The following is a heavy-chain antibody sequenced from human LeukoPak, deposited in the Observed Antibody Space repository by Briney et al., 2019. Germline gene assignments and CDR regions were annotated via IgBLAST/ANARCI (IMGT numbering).Heavy chain of an antibody. V-gene: IGHV4-59*08. Sequence: SETLSLTCTVSGGSISSYYWSWIRQPPGKGLEWIGYIYYSGSTNYNPSLKSRVTISVDTSKNQFSLKLSSVTAADTAVYYCATIPPRYGSGSSAWYFDYWGQGTLVTVSS. D-gene: IGHD3-10*01. J-gene: IGHJ4*02. CDR2: IYYSGST. CDR3: ATIPPRYGSGSSAWYFDY. CDR1: GGSISSYY.